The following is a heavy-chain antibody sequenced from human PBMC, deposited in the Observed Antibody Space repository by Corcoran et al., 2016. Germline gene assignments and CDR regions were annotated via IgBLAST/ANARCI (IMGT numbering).Heavy chain of an antibody. D-gene: IGHD6-6*01. J-gene: IGHJ3*02. CDR3: ASAGAARPSAFDI. Sequence: KFQGKVTITADESTSPAYMELSSLRSEDTAVYYCASAGAARPSAFDIWGQGTMVTVSS. V-gene: IGHV1-69*01.